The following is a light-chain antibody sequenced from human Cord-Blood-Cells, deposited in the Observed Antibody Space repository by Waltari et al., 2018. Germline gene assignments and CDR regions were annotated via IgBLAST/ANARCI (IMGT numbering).Light chain of an antibody. CDR3: QQYNSYSPYT. Sequence: DIQITQSPSTLSASVGDRVTITYRASQSISSWLSWYQQKPGKAPKLLIYDASSLESGVRSRFSGSGSGTEFTLTNSSLQPDDFATYYCQQYNSYSPYTFGQGTKLEIK. CDR2: DAS. V-gene: IGKV1-5*01. CDR1: QSISSW. J-gene: IGKJ2*01.